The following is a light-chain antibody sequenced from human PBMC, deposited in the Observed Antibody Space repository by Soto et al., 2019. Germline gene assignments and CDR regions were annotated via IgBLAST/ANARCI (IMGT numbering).Light chain of an antibody. V-gene: IGLV2-8*01. J-gene: IGLJ1*01. Sequence: QSVLTQPPSASGSTGHSVTISCTGTSSDVGGYNYVSWYQQYAGKAPKLMISEVSKRPSGVPDRFSGSKSGNTASLTVSGLQAEDEADYYCSSYAGSNKSVFGTGTKVTVL. CDR1: SSDVGGYNY. CDR3: SSYAGSNKSV. CDR2: EVS.